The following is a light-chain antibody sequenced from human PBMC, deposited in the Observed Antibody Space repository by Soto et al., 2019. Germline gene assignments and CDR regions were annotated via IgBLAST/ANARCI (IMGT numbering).Light chain of an antibody. CDR1: QRIGIN. Sequence: DIVLTQSPATLSVSPGERVTLSCRASQRIGINLAWYQQKPGQAPRLLIYGASSRATGIPDRFSGSGSGTDFTLTISRLEPEDFAVYYCQQYGSSPLTFGQGTKVDIK. J-gene: IGKJ1*01. CDR3: QQYGSSPLT. V-gene: IGKV3-20*01. CDR2: GAS.